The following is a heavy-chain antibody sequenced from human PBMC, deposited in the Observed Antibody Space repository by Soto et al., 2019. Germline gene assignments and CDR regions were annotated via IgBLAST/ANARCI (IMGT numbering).Heavy chain of an antibody. CDR3: AKGNSDYSDF. CDR2: ISGGGST. Sequence: EVQLLESGGGLVQPGGPLRLSCAASGFTFSSYAMHWVRQAPGKGLEWVSTISGGGSTYSADSVKVRFTISRDNSKYTLYFQMTSLRAEDTAIYYCAKGNSDYSDFWGQGTLVTVSS. J-gene: IGHJ4*02. D-gene: IGHD1-26*01. CDR1: GFTFSSYA. V-gene: IGHV3-23*01.